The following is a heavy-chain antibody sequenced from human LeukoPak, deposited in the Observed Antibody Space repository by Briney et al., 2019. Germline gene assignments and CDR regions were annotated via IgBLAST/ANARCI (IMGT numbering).Heavy chain of an antibody. CDR1: VGSFSGYY. D-gene: IGHD6-19*01. CDR3: ARANSGWSINFDY. V-gene: IGHV4-34*01. CDR2: IDHSGST. Sequence: SETLSLTCAVYVGSFSGYYWTWIRQPPGKGLEWIGEIDHSGSTNYNPSLKSRVTISVDTSKNQFSLKLSSVTAADTAVYYCARANSGWSINFDYWDQGTLVTVSS. J-gene: IGHJ4*02.